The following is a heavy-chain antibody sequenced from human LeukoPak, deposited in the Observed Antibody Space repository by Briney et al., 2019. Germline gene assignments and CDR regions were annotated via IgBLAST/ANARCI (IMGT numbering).Heavy chain of an antibody. CDR3: ARDHGGQQQLVPQELDY. CDR1: GYTFTSYG. CDR2: ISAYNGNT. J-gene: IGHJ4*02. V-gene: IGHV1-18*01. Sequence: GASVKVSCKASGYTFTSYGISWVRQAPGQGLEWMGWISAYNGNTNYAQKLQGRVTMTTDTSTSTAYMELRSLRSDDTAVYYCARDHGGQQQLVPQELDYWGQGTLVTVSS. D-gene: IGHD6-13*01.